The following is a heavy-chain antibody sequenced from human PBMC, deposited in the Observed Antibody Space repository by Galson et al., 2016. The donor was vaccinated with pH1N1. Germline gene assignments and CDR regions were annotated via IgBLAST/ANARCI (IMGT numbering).Heavy chain of an antibody. J-gene: IGHJ4*02. Sequence: SLRLSCAASGFIFSDHWMSWVRQAPDKGLEWVANTNQDGSQKYYVDSVRGRFTISRDNAKNSVSLQMNSLRPDDTGVYYCVSAIGADASFWGQGTLVTVSS. V-gene: IGHV3-7*01. D-gene: IGHD6-13*01. CDR1: GFIFSDHW. CDR2: TNQDGSQK. CDR3: VSAIGADASF.